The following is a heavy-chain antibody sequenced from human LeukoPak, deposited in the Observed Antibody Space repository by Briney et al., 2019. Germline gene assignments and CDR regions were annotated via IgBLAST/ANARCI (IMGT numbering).Heavy chain of an antibody. CDR2: IWYDGNNK. CDR1: GFTFSGYG. J-gene: IGHJ4*02. D-gene: IGHD5-18*01. V-gene: IGHV3-33*08. Sequence: QPGRSLRLSCAASGFTFSGYGMHWVRQAPGKGLGWVAVIWYDGNNKYYADSVKGRFTISRDNSKNTLHLQMNSLRAEDTAVYYCARSHGYSFDSWGQGTLVTVSS. CDR3: ARSHGYSFDS.